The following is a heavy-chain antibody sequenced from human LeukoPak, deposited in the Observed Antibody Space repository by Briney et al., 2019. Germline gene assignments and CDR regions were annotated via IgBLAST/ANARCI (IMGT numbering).Heavy chain of an antibody. CDR2: INPNSGDT. CDR1: GYTFTGYY. CDR3: ATQRGSYLWGTDFDY. Sequence: ASVKVSCKASGYTFTGYYMHWVRQAPGQGLEWMGWINPNSGDTKYAQKFQGRVTMTRDTSISTAFMELSRLRSDDTAVYYCATQRGSYLWGTDFDYWGQGTLVTVSS. D-gene: IGHD3-16*01. J-gene: IGHJ4*02. V-gene: IGHV1-2*02.